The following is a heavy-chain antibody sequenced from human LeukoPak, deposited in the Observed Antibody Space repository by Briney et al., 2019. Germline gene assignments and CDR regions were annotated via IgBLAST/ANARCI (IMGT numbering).Heavy chain of an antibody. J-gene: IGHJ3*02. CDR3: ARPRDILTGYFGGAFDI. CDR2: IYPGDSDT. CDR1: GYSFTSYW. D-gene: IGHD3-9*01. Sequence: GESLKISCKGPGYSFTSYWIGWVRQMPGKGLEWMGIIYPGDSDTRYSPSFQGQVTISADKSTSTAYLQWSSLKASDTAMYYCARPRDILTGYFGGAFDIWGQGTMVTVSS. V-gene: IGHV5-51*01.